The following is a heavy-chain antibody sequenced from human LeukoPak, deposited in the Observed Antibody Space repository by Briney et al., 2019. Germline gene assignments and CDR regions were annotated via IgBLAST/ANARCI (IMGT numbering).Heavy chain of an antibody. Sequence: ASVKVSCKASGYTFSGTGWYLSWLRQAPGQGLECMGWIHPNNGDTAYAQKFEGRVAMTRDTSISTAYMELRRLRPDDTAVYFCARDGPAQMVDLDYWGQGTLVTVSS. J-gene: IGHJ4*02. D-gene: IGHD3-10*01. V-gene: IGHV1-2*02. CDR2: IHPNNGDT. CDR3: ARDGPAQMVDLDY. CDR1: GYTFSGTGWY.